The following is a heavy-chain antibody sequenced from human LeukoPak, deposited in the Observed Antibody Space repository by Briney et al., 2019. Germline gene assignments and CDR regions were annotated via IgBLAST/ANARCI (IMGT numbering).Heavy chain of an antibody. CDR1: GGSISSYY. V-gene: IGHV4-59*01. CDR3: ASHYGSGSFYSPFDY. CDR2: IYYSGST. J-gene: IGHJ4*02. D-gene: IGHD3-10*01. Sequence: SETLSLTCTVSGGSISSYYWSWIRQPPGKGLEWIGYIYYSGSTNYNPSLKSRVTISLDTSKNQFSLKLNSMTAADTAVYYCASHYGSGSFYSPFDYWGQGTLVTVSS.